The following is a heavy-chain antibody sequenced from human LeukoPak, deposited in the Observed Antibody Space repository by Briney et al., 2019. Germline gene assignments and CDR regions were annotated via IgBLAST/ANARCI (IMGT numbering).Heavy chain of an antibody. CDR1: GFTFNNYA. CDR2: ISGGGGST. J-gene: IGHJ4*02. V-gene: IGHV3-23*01. D-gene: IGHD6-19*01. CDR3: ARRGSGWYHDS. Sequence: PGGSLRLSCAASGFTFNNYAMNWVRQAPGEGLEWVSGISGGGGSTYYADSVKGRCTISRDNSKNILYLQVNTLRAEDTAVYYCARRGSGWYHDSWGQGTLVTVSS.